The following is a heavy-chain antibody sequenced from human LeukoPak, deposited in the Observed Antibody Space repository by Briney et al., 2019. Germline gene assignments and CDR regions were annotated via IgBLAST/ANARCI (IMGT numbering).Heavy chain of an antibody. CDR2: IGAGGGGGST. V-gene: IGHV3-23*01. Sequence: GGSLRLSCAASGFTFSTYAMSWVRQAPGKGLDWVSSIGAGGGGGSTVYADSVKGRFAISRDNSKNTLFLQMNNLRAEDTAVYYCAIDPYSSGWRGGDYFDYWGQGTLVTVSS. D-gene: IGHD6-19*01. CDR1: GFTFSTYA. J-gene: IGHJ4*02. CDR3: AIDPYSSGWRGGDYFDY.